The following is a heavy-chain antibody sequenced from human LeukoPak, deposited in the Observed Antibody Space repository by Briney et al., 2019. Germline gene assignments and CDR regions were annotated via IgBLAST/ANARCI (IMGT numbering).Heavy chain of an antibody. V-gene: IGHV1-8*01. J-gene: IGHJ5*02. CDR1: GYTFTSYD. CDR2: MNPNSGNT. Sequence: GASVKVSCKASGYTFTSYDINWVRQATGQGLEWMGWMNPNSGNTGYAQRFQGRVTMTRNTSISTAYMELSGLRSEDTAVYYCARVVGCSGGSCYSGYWFDPWGQGTLVTVSS. CDR3: ARVVGCSGGSCYSGYWFDP. D-gene: IGHD2-15*01.